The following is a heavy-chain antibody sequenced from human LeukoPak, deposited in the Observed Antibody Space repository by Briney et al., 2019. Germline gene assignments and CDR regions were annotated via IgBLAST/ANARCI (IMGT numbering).Heavy chain of an antibody. CDR3: ARGAKTSSPDY. CDR1: GYTFTGYY. Sequence: ASVKVSCKASGYTFTGYYMHWVRQAPGQGLEWMGWINPNSGGTKYAQKFQGRVTMTRDTSIITAYMELSRLRSDDTAVYYCARGAKTSSPDYWGQGTAVTVSS. J-gene: IGHJ4*02. V-gene: IGHV1-2*02. D-gene: IGHD1-7*01. CDR2: INPNSGGT.